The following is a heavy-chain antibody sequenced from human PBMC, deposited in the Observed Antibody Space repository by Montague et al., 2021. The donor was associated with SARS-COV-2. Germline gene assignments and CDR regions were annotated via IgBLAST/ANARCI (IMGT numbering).Heavy chain of an antibody. J-gene: IGHJ4*02. CDR2: VYYSGYT. D-gene: IGHD4-17*01. Sequence: SETLSLTRTVSGDSVSSSDHYWGWIRQPPGKGLEWLGIVYYSGYTYYNPSVKGRVTISIDASKNQFSLKLNSLTATDTAIYHCARRRLREDYFDFWGQGTLVTVSS. V-gene: IGHV4-39*01. CDR3: ARRRLREDYFDF. CDR1: GDSVSSSDHY.